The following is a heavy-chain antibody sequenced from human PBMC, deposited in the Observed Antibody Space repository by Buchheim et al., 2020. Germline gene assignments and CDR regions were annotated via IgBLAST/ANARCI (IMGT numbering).Heavy chain of an antibody. J-gene: IGHJ3*02. CDR1: GFTFSSYA. CDR2: ISYDGSNK. Sequence: QVQLVESGGGVVQPGRSLRLSCAASGFTFSSYAMHWVRQAPGKGLEWVAVISYDGSNKYYADSVKGRFTISSDTSKNTLYLQMNSLRAEDTAVYYCARDRDYYYDSSGGDAFDIWGQGT. D-gene: IGHD3-22*01. CDR3: ARDRDYYYDSSGGDAFDI. V-gene: IGHV3-30*04.